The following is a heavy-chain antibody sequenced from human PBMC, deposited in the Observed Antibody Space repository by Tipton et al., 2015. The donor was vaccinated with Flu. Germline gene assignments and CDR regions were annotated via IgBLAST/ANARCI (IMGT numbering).Heavy chain of an antibody. CDR1: ELTFSTYN. CDR3: ASNGPYGEGYFDS. V-gene: IGHV3-48*03. CDR2: ISSGGNLI. D-gene: IGHD4-17*01. J-gene: IGHJ5*01. Sequence: GSLRLSCAASELTFSTYNMNWIRQAPGKGLEWVSFISSGGNLIYYADSVKGRFTISRDDAKKSLFLQMNSLRVEDTAVYYCASNGPYGEGYFDSWGQGALVTVSP.